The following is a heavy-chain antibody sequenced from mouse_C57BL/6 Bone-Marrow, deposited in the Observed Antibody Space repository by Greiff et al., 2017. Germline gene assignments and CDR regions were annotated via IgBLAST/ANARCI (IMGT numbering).Heavy chain of an antibody. CDR2: INYDGSST. D-gene: IGHD1-1*01. CDR3: ARSRIYYYGSSLYWYFDV. J-gene: IGHJ1*03. CDR1: GFTFSDYY. Sequence: EVKLMESEGGLVQPGSSMKLSCTASGFTFSDYYMAWVRQVPEKGLEWVAIINYDGSSTYYLDSLKSRFIISRDNAKNILYLQMSSLKSEDTATYYCARSRIYYYGSSLYWYFDVWGTGTTVTVSS. V-gene: IGHV5-16*01.